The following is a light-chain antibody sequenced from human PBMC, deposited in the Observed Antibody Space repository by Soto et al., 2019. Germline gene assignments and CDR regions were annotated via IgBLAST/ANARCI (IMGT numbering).Light chain of an antibody. CDR3: QQYNNRWT. CDR2: DAS. CDR1: QSVDSY. Sequence: EIVLTQSPATLSLSPGERATLSCRASQSVDSYLAWYQQKVGQAPRLLIYDASNRATGIPARFSGSGSGTEFTLTISSLQSEDFAVYYCQQYNNRWTFGQGTKVDIK. J-gene: IGKJ1*01. V-gene: IGKV3D-15*01.